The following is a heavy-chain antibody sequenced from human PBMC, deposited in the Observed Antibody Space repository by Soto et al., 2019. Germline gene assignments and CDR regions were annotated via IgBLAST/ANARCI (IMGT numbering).Heavy chain of an antibody. CDR3: ARDPRYYYDSSSHWFDP. CDR1: GYTFTSYG. Sequence: ASVKVSCEVSGYTFTSYGISWVRQAPGQGLEWMGWISAYNGNTNYAQKLQGRVTMTTDTSTSTAYMELRSLRSDDTAVYYCARDPRYYYDSSSHWFDPWGQGTLVTVSS. J-gene: IGHJ5*02. D-gene: IGHD3-22*01. CDR2: ISAYNGNT. V-gene: IGHV1-18*01.